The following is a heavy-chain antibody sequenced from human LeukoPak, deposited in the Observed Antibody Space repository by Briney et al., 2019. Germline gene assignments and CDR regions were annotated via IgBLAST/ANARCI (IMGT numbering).Heavy chain of an antibody. D-gene: IGHD3-3*01. J-gene: IGHJ3*02. V-gene: IGHV4-39*01. CDR2: IYYSGST. CDR1: GGSISSSSYY. CDR3: ARHVRFLEWLPNDAFDI. Sequence: KSSETLPLTCTVSGGSISSSSYYWGWIRQPPGKGLGWIGSIYYSGSTYYNPSLKSRVTISVDTSKNQFSLKLSSVTAADTAVYYCARHVRFLEWLPNDAFDIWGQGTMVTVSS.